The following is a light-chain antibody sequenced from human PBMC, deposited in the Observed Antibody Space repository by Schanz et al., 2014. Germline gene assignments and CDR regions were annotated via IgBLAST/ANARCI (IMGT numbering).Light chain of an antibody. Sequence: EIVMTQSPATLSVSPGERATLSCRASQSVASNLAWYQQKPGQAPRLLIYGASSRATGIPDRFSGSGSGTDFTLTISKLEPEEFAVYYCQQYGSSPLYTFGQGTKLESK. V-gene: IGKV3-20*01. J-gene: IGKJ2*01. CDR2: GAS. CDR1: QSVASN. CDR3: QQYGSSPLYT.